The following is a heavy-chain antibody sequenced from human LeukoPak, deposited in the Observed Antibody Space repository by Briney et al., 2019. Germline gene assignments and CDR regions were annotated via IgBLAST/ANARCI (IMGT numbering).Heavy chain of an antibody. Sequence: GGSLRLSCAASGFTFSNAWMSWVRQAPGKGLEWVGRIKSKTDGGTTDYGAPVKGRFTISRDDSKNTLYLQMSSLKTEDTAVYYCTTDRRELDNLFDPWGQGTLVTVSS. CDR3: TTDRRELDNLFDP. CDR2: IKSKTDGGTT. CDR1: GFTFSNAW. V-gene: IGHV3-15*01. D-gene: IGHD1-26*01. J-gene: IGHJ5*02.